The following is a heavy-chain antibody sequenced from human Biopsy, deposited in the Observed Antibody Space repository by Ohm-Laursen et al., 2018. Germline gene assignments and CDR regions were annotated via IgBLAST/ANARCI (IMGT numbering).Heavy chain of an antibody. V-gene: IGHV1-2*02. CDR2: NTPNSGAT. CDR3: ARGGVVPTVTRFDP. D-gene: IGHD3-10*01. J-gene: IGHJ5*02. CDR1: GYSFTGYY. Sequence: ASVKVSCKASGYSFTGYYIHWVRQAPGQGLGWMGWNTPNSGATKYAQKFQGRVTMSRDTSITTVYLELNTLRSDDTAVYYCARGGVVPTVTRFDPWGQGTQVTVSS.